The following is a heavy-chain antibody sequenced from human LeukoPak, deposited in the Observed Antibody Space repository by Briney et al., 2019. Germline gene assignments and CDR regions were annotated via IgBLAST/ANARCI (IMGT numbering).Heavy chain of an antibody. Sequence: WGSLRLSCAASGDTFSINGMHWDRQTPGRGLEWVSTISGIGHSTYYADSVKGRFTISKDNSRNTQYLQINSVELWDSRGHGWAKDRYSFNDEWHGDFDYWGQGTLVTVSS. V-gene: IGHV3-23*01. J-gene: IGHJ4*02. CDR2: ISGIGHST. CDR3: AKDRYSFNDEWHGDFDY. D-gene: IGHD1-26*01. CDR1: GDTFSING.